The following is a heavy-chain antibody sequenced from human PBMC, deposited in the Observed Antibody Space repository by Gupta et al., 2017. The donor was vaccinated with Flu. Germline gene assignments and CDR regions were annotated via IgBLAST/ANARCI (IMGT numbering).Heavy chain of an antibody. CDR2: ISHDGSNY. CDR1: NYG. J-gene: IGHJ6*02. Sequence: NYGMHWVRQAPGKGLEWVAVISHDGSNYYHTDSGKGRFTISRDKSKKTLYLQMSSLRTEDTAVYYCAKDWRGNNNNYGMNVWGQGTTVTVSS. D-gene: IGHD3-16*01. V-gene: IGHV3-30*18. CDR3: AKDWRGNNNNYGMNV.